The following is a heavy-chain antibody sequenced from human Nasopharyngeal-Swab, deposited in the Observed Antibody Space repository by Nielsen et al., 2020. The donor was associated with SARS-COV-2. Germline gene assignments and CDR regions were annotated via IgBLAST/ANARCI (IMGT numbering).Heavy chain of an antibody. D-gene: IGHD1-1*01. CDR1: GFTFSDYC. V-gene: IGHV3-72*01. CDR3: ARGWNSFDY. CDR2: SRNKANSYTT. Sequence: GESLKISCAASGFTFSDYCMDWVRQAPGKGPEWIGRSRNKANSYTTEYAASVRGRFTVSRDEPNNALFLQMNSLKTEDTAVYYCARGWNSFDYWGQGALVTVSS. J-gene: IGHJ4*02.